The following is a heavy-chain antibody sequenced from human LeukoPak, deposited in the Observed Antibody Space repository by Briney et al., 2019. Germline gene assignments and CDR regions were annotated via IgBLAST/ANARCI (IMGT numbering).Heavy chain of an antibody. J-gene: IGHJ5*02. CDR2: IIPILGIA. Sequence: SVKVSCKASGGTFSSYATSWVRQAPGQGLEWMGRIIPILGIANYAQKFQGRVTITADKSTSTAYMELSSLRSEDTAVYYCARAPTHIVATIGFDPWGQGTLVTVSS. CDR3: ARAPTHIVATIGFDP. D-gene: IGHD5-12*01. CDR1: GGTFSSYA. V-gene: IGHV1-69*04.